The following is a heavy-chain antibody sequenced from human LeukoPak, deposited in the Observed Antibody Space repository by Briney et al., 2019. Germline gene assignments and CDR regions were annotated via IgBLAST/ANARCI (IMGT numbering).Heavy chain of an antibody. CDR1: GFTFNTYT. Sequence: GGSLRLSCAASGFTFNTYTMNWVCQAPGQGLEWVSSISSDTTYIFYADSVKGRFTISRDNAKNSLYLQMNSLRAEDTAVYYCATYGDSYAFDIWGQGTMVTVSS. CDR2: ISSDTTYI. V-gene: IGHV3-21*01. D-gene: IGHD4-17*01. CDR3: ATYGDSYAFDI. J-gene: IGHJ3*02.